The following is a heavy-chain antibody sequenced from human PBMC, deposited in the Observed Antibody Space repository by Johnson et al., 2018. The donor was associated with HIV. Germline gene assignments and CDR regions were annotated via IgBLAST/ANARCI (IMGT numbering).Heavy chain of an antibody. CDR1: GFNFRTNG. D-gene: IGHD4-17*01. J-gene: IGHJ3*02. V-gene: IGHV3-33*01. CDR3: ARGMTTVTNHDAFDI. CDR2: IWYDGSNK. Sequence: EKLVESGGGVVQPGGPLRLSCAASGFNFRTNGMHWVRQAPGKGLEWVAVIWYDGSNKYYVDSVKGRFTISRDNAKNSLYLQMNSLRAEDTAVYYCARGMTTVTNHDAFDIWGQGTMVTVSS.